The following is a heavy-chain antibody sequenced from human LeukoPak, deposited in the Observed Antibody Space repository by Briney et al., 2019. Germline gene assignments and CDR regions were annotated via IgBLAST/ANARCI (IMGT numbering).Heavy chain of an antibody. V-gene: IGHV3-11*03. CDR3: ASKGGN. CDR1: GFTFSDYY. J-gene: IGHJ4*02. Sequence: GGSLLRSCAASGFTFSDYYMNWIRQAPGKGLEWISYISSSGSSTRYADSVKGRFTISRDNTRNSLYLQMTSLRADDTAVYYCASKGGNWGQGTRMTVSS. CDR2: ISSSGSST. D-gene: IGHD2-15*01.